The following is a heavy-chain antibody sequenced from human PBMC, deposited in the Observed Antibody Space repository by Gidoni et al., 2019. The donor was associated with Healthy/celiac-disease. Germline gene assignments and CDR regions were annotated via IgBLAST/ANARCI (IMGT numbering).Heavy chain of an antibody. J-gene: IGHJ3*02. CDR2: IYHSGST. CDR1: GYSISRGYY. Sequence: QVQLQESGPGLVKPSETLSLTCTVSGYSISRGYYWGWIRQPPGKGLEWIGSIYHSGSTYYNPSLKSRVTISVDTSKNQFSLKLSSVTAADTAVYYCAAYYDYVWGRDAFDIWGQGTMVTVSS. D-gene: IGHD3-16*01. CDR3: AAYYDYVWGRDAFDI. V-gene: IGHV4-38-2*02.